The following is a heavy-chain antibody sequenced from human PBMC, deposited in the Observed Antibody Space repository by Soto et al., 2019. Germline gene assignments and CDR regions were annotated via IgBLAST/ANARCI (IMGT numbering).Heavy chain of an antibody. Sequence: QVHLVQSGGEVKKPGASVKVSCKASGYPFTSSGFSWVRQAPGQGLEWMGWISAYNGNTLYAQKFKGRVTMTTDTSTSTGYMELGSLRSDDTAVYYCATDPYCGSAPGCSALDAWGQGTTVTVSS. V-gene: IGHV1-18*04. D-gene: IGHD2-21*01. CDR1: GYPFTSSG. J-gene: IGHJ6*02. CDR3: ATDPYCGSAPGCSALDA. CDR2: ISAYNGNT.